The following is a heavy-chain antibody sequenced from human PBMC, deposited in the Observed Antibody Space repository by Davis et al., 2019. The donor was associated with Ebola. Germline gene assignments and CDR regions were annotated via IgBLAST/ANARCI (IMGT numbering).Heavy chain of an antibody. J-gene: IGHJ6*02. Sequence: GGSLRLSCAASGFTFSSYGMHWARQAPGKGLEWVAVISYDGSNKYYADSVKGRFTISRDNSKNTLYLQMNSLRAEDTAVYYCATSYGPYYYYGMDVWGQGTTVTVSS. CDR1: GFTFSSYG. D-gene: IGHD5-18*01. CDR2: ISYDGSNK. CDR3: ATSYGPYYYYGMDV. V-gene: IGHV3-30*03.